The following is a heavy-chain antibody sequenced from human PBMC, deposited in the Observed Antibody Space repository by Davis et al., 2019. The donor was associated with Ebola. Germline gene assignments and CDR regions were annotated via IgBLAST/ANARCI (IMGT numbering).Heavy chain of an antibody. D-gene: IGHD3-3*01. Sequence: GESLKISCAASGFTFSSYWMSWVRQAPGKGLEWVANIKQDGSEKYYVDSVKGRFTISRDNAKNSLYLQMNSLRAEDTAVYYCARDGVWYYDFWSGYYTRGEPDAFDIWGQGTMVSVSS. V-gene: IGHV3-7*01. CDR1: GFTFSSYW. CDR2: IKQDGSEK. J-gene: IGHJ3*02. CDR3: ARDGVWYYDFWSGYYTRGEPDAFDI.